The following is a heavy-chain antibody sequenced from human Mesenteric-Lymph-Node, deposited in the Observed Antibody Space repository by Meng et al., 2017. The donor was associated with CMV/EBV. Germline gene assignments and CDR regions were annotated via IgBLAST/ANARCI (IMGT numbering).Heavy chain of an antibody. D-gene: IGHD6-13*01. CDR2: IYSDGST. CDR3: ARAERLQQLDY. J-gene: IGHJ4*02. CDR1: GFTVSSNY. V-gene: IGHV3-53*05. Sequence: GESLKISCAASGFTVSSNYMSWVRQAPGKGLEWVSVIYSDGSTYYADSVKGRFTISRDNSKNTLYLQMNSLRAEDTAVYYCARAERLQQLDYWGQGTLVTVSS.